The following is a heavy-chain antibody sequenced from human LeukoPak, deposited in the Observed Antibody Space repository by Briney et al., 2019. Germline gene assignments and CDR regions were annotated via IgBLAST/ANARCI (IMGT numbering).Heavy chain of an antibody. CDR3: GREFSGDPDY. D-gene: IGHD1-26*01. V-gene: IGHV3-30*03. CDR1: GFTFSIYA. J-gene: IGHJ4*02. CDR2: ISDDGSKK. Sequence: GGSLRLSCAASGFTFSIYAMHWARQATGKGLEWVAVISDDGSKKYYADSVKGRFTISRDNSKNTLYLQMNSLGREDTAVYFCGREFSGDPDYWGQGTLVTVSS.